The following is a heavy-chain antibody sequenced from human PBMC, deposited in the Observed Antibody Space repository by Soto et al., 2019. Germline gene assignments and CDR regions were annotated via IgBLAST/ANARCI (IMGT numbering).Heavy chain of an antibody. CDR1: GITFSSYW. D-gene: IGHD5-12*01. J-gene: IGHJ3*01. Sequence: EVQLEESGGDLVQPGGSLRLSCAASGITFSSYWMHWVRQAPGKGLVWVSRVKTDGSTYYADSVKGRFNIFRDNAKNTLYLQMNRRTEEETAVYYCARGIRGHYAFDVWGQGTMVTVSS. CDR3: ARGIRGHYAFDV. CDR2: VKTDGST. V-gene: IGHV3-74*02.